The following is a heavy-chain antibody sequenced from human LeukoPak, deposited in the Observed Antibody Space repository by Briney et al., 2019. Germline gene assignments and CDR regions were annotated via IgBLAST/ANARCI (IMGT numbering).Heavy chain of an antibody. V-gene: IGHV4-39*01. J-gene: IGHJ4*02. CDR1: GGSISSSSYY. D-gene: IGHD6-19*01. Sequence: SETLSLTCTVSGGSISSSSYYWGWIRQPPGKGLEWIGSIYYSGSTYYNPSLKSRVTISVDTSKNQFSVKVSSVTAADTAVYYCGRHGLQWLRLFFDYWGQGTLVTVSS. CDR3: GRHGLQWLRLFFDY. CDR2: IYYSGST.